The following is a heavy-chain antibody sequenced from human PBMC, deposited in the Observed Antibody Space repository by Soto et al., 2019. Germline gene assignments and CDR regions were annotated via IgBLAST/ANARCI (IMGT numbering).Heavy chain of an antibody. Sequence: SDTLSLTCSVSAGSISTTNRHVWVRQPPGMGLEWIGEIYHTGTTPYNPSLKSRVTMSVDTSKNQFSLRLSFVTAADTAVYYCATSSGSAYGLDVWGPGATVTVSS. V-gene: IGHV4-4*02. D-gene: IGHD3-10*01. CDR2: IYHTGTT. CDR3: ATSSGSAYGLDV. J-gene: IGHJ6*02. CDR1: AGSISTTNR.